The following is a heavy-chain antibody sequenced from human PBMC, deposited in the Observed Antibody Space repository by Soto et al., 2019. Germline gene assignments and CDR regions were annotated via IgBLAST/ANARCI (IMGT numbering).Heavy chain of an antibody. Sequence: ASVKVSCKASGYTFTSYYMHWVRQAPGQGLEWMGIINPSGGSTSYAQKFQGRVTMTRDTSTSTVYMELSSLRSEDTAVYYCARASFLVRYWFDPWGQGTLVTVS. D-gene: IGHD3-3*01. V-gene: IGHV1-46*01. CDR3: ARASFLVRYWFDP. J-gene: IGHJ5*02. CDR1: GYTFTSYY. CDR2: INPSGGST.